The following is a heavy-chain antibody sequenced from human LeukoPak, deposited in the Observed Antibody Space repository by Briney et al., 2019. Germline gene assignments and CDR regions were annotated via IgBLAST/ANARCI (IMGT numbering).Heavy chain of an antibody. CDR1: GFTFSSYE. J-gene: IGHJ4*02. CDR2: ISSSGSTI. D-gene: IGHD3-10*01. Sequence: GGSLRLSCAASGFTFSSYEMNWVRQAPGKGLEWVSYISSSGSTIYYADSVKGRFTISRDNAKNSLYLQMNSLRAEDTAVYYCARRFGELVDYWGQGTLVTVSS. CDR3: ARRFGELVDY. V-gene: IGHV3-48*03.